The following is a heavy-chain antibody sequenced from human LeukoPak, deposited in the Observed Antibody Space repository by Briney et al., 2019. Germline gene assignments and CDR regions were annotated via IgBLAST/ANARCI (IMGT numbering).Heavy chain of an antibody. V-gene: IGHV1-46*01. D-gene: IGHD4-17*01. CDR2: IDTSGGTT. Sequence: ASVKVSCKASGYTFTSYYMHWVRQAPGQGLEWMGIIDTSGGTTTYAQKFQGRVTMTRDTSTSTVYMELSSLGSEDTAVYYCARDEEDNGDPDIWFDPWGQGTLVTVSS. J-gene: IGHJ5*02. CDR1: GYTFTSYY. CDR3: ARDEEDNGDPDIWFDP.